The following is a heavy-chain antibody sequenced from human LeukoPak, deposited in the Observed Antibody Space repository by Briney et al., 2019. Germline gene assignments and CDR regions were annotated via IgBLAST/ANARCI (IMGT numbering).Heavy chain of an antibody. Sequence: PSETLSLTCTVSGGSISSYYWSWIRQPPGKGLEWIGYIYYSGSTNYNPSLKSRVTISVDTSKNQFSLKLSSVTAADTAVYYCPRMYYDFWSGYYGWFDPWGQGTLVTVSS. V-gene: IGHV4-59*01. J-gene: IGHJ5*02. CDR1: GGSISSYY. D-gene: IGHD3-3*01. CDR3: PRMYYDFWSGYYGWFDP. CDR2: IYYSGST.